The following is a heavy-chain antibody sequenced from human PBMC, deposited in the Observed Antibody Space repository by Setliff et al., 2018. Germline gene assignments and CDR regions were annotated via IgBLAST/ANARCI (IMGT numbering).Heavy chain of an antibody. CDR3: TRSTSGAFDY. D-gene: IGHD2-2*01. CDR2: IKQDGSEK. V-gene: IGHV3-7*01. J-gene: IGHJ4*02. CDR1: GFIFSMYK. Sequence: GGSLRLSCEASGFIFSMYKMSWVRQAPGKGLEWVANIKQDGSEKYYVDSVKGRFTISRDNAKNSLYLQMNSLRAEDTAVYYCTRSTSGAFDYWGQGALVTVSS.